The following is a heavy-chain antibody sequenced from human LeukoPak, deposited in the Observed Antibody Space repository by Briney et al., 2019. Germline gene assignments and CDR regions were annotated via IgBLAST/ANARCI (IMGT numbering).Heavy chain of an antibody. D-gene: IGHD1-1*01. Sequence: GGSLRLSCAASGFTFTNAWMSWVRQAPGKGLEWIGRIKSKTDGGTTDYAAPVKGRFTISRDDSENTLYLQMDSLKTEDTAVYFCTTETNWYFDLWGRGTLVTVSS. J-gene: IGHJ2*01. CDR2: IKSKTDGGTT. V-gene: IGHV3-15*01. CDR3: TTETNWYFDL. CDR1: GFTFTNAW.